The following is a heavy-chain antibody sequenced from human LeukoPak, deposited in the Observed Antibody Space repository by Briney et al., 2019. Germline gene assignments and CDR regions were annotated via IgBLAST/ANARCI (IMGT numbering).Heavy chain of an antibody. V-gene: IGHV4-61*02. CDR2: IYTSGST. D-gene: IGHD6-25*01. Sequence: SETLSLTCTVSGGSISSGSYYWSWIRQPAGKGLEWIGRIYTSGSTNYSPSLKSRVTISVDTSKNQFSLKLSSVTAADTAVYYCARCSGNYYYGMDVWGQGTTVTVSS. CDR1: GGSISSGSYY. J-gene: IGHJ6*02. CDR3: ARCSGNYYYGMDV.